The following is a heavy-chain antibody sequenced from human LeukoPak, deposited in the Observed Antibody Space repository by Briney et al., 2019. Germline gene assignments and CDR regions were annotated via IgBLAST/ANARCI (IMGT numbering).Heavy chain of an antibody. CDR2: IYTSGST. V-gene: IGHV4-4*09. CDR1: GGSISSYY. CDR3: ARHLGRTTIAAY. J-gene: IGHJ4*02. Sequence: PSETLSLTCTVSGGSISSYYWSWIRQPPGKGLEWIRYIYTSGSTNYNPSLQSRVTISVDTSKNQFSLKLSSVTAADTAVYYCARHLGRTTIAAYWGQGTLVTVSS. D-gene: IGHD6-6*01.